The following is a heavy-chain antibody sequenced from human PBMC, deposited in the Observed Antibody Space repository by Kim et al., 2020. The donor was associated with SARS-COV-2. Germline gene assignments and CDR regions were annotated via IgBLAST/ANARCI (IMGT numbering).Heavy chain of an antibody. CDR3: ARDAGRRDQWLANWFDP. D-gene: IGHD6-19*01. V-gene: IGHV4-39*07. CDR2: IYYSGST. J-gene: IGHJ5*02. Sequence: SETLSLTCTVSGGSISSSSYYWGWIRQPTGKGLEWIGSIYYSGSTYYNPSLKSRVTISVDTSKNQFSLKLSSVTAADTAVYYCARDAGRRDQWLANWFDPWGQGTLVTVSS. CDR1: GGSISSSSYY.